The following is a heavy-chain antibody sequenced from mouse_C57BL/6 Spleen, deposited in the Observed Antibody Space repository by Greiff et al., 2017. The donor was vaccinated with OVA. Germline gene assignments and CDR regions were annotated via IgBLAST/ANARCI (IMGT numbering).Heavy chain of an antibody. Sequence: QVQLKESGPELVKPGASVKISCKASGYAFSSSWMNWVKQRPGKGLEWIGRIYPGDGDTNYNGKFKGKATLTADKSSSTAYMQLSSLTSEDSAVYFCAREGVTVVAPFDYWGQGTTLTVSS. CDR3: AREGVTVVAPFDY. J-gene: IGHJ2*01. V-gene: IGHV1-82*01. CDR2: IYPGDGDT. D-gene: IGHD1-1*01. CDR1: GYAFSSSW.